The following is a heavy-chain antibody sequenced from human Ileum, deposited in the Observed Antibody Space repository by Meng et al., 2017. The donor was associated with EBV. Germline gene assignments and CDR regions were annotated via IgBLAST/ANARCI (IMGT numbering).Heavy chain of an antibody. J-gene: IGHJ4*02. CDR3: ARGVDYHWGY. CDR1: GCSINTDYW. Sequence: QVRLQASGPGLVQSSGTLSLICAVSGCSINTDYWWSWVRQSPGEGLEWIGEIHHSGITNYNASLRSRVDMSIDKSKNQVSFNLRSATAADTAVYYCARGVDYHWGYWGQGSLVTVSS. CDR2: IHHSGIT. V-gene: IGHV4-4*02. D-gene: IGHD3-16*01.